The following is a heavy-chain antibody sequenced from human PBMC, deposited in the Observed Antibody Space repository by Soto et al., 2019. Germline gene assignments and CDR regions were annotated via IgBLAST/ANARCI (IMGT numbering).Heavy chain of an antibody. D-gene: IGHD3-22*01. CDR3: ARAAYYYDTRPFDY. CDR1: GGSISSYY. J-gene: IGHJ4*02. Sequence: SETLSLTCTVSGGSISSYYWSWIRQPPGKGLEWIGYIYYSGSTNYNPSLKGRVTISVDTSKNQFSLKLSSVTAADTAVYYCARAAYYYDTRPFDYWGQGTLVTVSS. CDR2: IYYSGST. V-gene: IGHV4-59*01.